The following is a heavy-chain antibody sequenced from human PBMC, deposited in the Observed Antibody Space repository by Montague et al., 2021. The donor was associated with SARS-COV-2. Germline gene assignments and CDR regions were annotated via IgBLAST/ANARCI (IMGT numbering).Heavy chain of an antibody. CDR2: IYYSGST. Sequence: SETLSLTCTVSGDSINSSSYYWGWIRQPPGKGLEWIGSIYYSGSTYYNPSLKSRVTISVDTSKNQFSLKLSSVTAADTAVYYCAREGGWLSRGSYYFDYWGQGTLVTVSS. CDR3: AREGGWLSRGSYYFDY. D-gene: IGHD3-22*01. CDR1: GDSINSSSYY. V-gene: IGHV4-39*07. J-gene: IGHJ4*02.